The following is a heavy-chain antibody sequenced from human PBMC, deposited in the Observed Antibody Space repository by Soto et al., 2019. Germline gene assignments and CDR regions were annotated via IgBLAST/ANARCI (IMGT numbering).Heavy chain of an antibody. V-gene: IGHV4-4*07. D-gene: IGHD3-10*01. Sequence: WTWLRQPSGKGLEWIGRIYTSGSTNYNPSLKSRVTLSVDTSKNQFSLKLISVTAADTAVYYCARDLKFGQADYWGQGSQVTVSS. J-gene: IGHJ4*02. CDR3: ARDLKFGQADY. CDR2: IYTSGST.